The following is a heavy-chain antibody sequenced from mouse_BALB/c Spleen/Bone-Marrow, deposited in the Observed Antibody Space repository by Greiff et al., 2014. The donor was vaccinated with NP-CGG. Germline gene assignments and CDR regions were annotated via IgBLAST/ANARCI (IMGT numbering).Heavy chain of an antibody. CDR1: GYAFTSYN. CDR3: VREDYGSGFAY. V-gene: IGHV1S135*01. Sequence: EVQLQQSGPELVKPGASVKVSCKASGYAFTSYNLYWVKQSHGKSLEWIGDIDPYNGGTSYNQKFKGKATLTVGKSSSTAYMHLNSLTSEDSAVYYCVREDYGSGFAYWGQGTLVTVSA. D-gene: IGHD1-1*01. CDR2: IDPYNGGT. J-gene: IGHJ3*01.